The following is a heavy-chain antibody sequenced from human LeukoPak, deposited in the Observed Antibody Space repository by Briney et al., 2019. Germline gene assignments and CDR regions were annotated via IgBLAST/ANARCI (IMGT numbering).Heavy chain of an antibody. V-gene: IGHV3-33*06. CDR1: GFTFSSYG. D-gene: IGHD6-13*01. J-gene: IGHJ4*02. CDR3: AKDIAAAGTSGGGYDY. CDR2: IWYDGSNK. Sequence: PGGSLRLSCAASGFTFSSYGMHWVRQAPGKGLEWVAVIWYDGSNKYYADSVKGRFTISRDNSKNTLYLQMNSLRAEDTAVYYCAKDIAAAGTSGGGYDYWGQGTLVTVSS.